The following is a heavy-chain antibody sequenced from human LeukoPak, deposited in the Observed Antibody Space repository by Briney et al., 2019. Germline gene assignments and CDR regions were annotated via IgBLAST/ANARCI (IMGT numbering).Heavy chain of an antibody. J-gene: IGHJ3*02. CDR3: ARGPYSYDSSGAFDI. CDR2: IYTSGST. D-gene: IGHD3-22*01. CDR1: GGSISSYY. Sequence: SETLSLTCTVSGGSISSYYWSWIRQPAGKGLDWIGRIYTSGSTNYNPSLKSRVTISVDTSKNQFSLKLSSVTAADTAVYFCARGPYSYDSSGAFDIWGQGTMVTVSS. V-gene: IGHV4-4*07.